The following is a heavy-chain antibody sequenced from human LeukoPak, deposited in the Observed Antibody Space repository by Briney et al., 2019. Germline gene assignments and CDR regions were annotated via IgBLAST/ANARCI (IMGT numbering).Heavy chain of an antibody. D-gene: IGHD3-3*01. V-gene: IGHV3-7*01. CDR1: GFTFSSYW. Sequence: SGGSLRLSCAASGFTFSSYWMSWVRQAPGKGLEWVANIKQDGSEKYYVDSVKGRFTISRDNAKNSLYLQMNSLRAEDTAVYYCARYDFWSGYYNEGLYYFDYWGQGTLVTVSS. J-gene: IGHJ4*02. CDR2: IKQDGSEK. CDR3: ARYDFWSGYYNEGLYYFDY.